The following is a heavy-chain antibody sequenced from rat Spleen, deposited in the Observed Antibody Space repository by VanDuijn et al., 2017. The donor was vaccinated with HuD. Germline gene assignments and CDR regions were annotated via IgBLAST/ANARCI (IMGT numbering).Heavy chain of an antibody. CDR3: AVYGYTYCFDF. CDR2: MWGEGTT. D-gene: IGHD1-2*01. Sequence: QLQLRESGPGLVQPSQTLSLSCTVSGFSLTSHSVHWIRQPPGKGLEWMGGMWGEGTTDYNSGLKSRLSISRDTSKSQVFLQMNSLQTDDTAIYFCAVYGYTYCFDFWGQGTLVTVSS. CDR1: GFSLTSHS. V-gene: IGHV2-1*01. J-gene: IGHJ3*01.